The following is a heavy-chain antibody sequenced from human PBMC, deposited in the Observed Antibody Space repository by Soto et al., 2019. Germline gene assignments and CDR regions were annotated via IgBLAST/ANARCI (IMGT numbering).Heavy chain of an antibody. Sequence: EVQLVESGGGLVKPGGSLRLSCTVSGFTFSNAWMTWVRQAPGKRLEWVGRLKSKTDDGTTDYAAPVKGRFTISRDYSRNTLYLQMNSLKTEDTAVYYCTTDSSSSAYYYYYGMDVWGQGTTVTVSS. D-gene: IGHD2-2*01. CDR3: TTDSSSSAYYYYYGMDV. V-gene: IGHV3-15*01. J-gene: IGHJ6*02. CDR2: LKSKTDDGTT. CDR1: GFTFSNAW.